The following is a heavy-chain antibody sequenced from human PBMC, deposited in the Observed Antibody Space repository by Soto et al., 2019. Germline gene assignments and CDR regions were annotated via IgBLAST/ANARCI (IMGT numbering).Heavy chain of an antibody. CDR2: IHHSGST. CDR3: ARDQGSHPGD. J-gene: IGHJ4*02. Sequence: QVHLQESGPGLVRPSGTVSLTCAVSGVSISSDNWWSWVRQPPGKALEWIGEIHHSGSTNYNPSLKRRVTMSVGPSKDLFSLTMNSVTAADKAFDYCARDQGSHPGDWGQGTLVSVSS. V-gene: IGHV4-4*02. CDR1: GVSISSDNW. D-gene: IGHD6-13*01.